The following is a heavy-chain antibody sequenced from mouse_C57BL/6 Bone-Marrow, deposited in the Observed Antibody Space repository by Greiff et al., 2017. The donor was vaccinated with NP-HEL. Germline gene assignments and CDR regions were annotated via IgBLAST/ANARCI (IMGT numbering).Heavy chain of an antibody. CDR1: GYTFTSYW. CDR2: IHPNSGST. D-gene: IGHD1-1*01. V-gene: IGHV1-64*01. CDR3: ARTLSFITTGGYAMDY. J-gene: IGHJ4*01. Sequence: VQLQQPGAELVKPGASVKLSCKASGYTFTSYWMHWVKQRPGQGLEWIGMIHPNSGSTNYNEKFKSKATLTVDKSSSTAYMQLSSLTSEDSAVYYCARTLSFITTGGYAMDYWGQGTSVTVSS.